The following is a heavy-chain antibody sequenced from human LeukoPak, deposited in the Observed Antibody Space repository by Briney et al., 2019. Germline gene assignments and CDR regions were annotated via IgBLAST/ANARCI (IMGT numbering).Heavy chain of an antibody. CDR3: ARANYRITMVRGVSRDY. Sequence: ASVKVSCKASGYTFTSYDINWVRQATGQGLERMGWMNPNSGNTGYAQKFQGRVTMTRNTSISTAYMELSSLRSEDTAVYYCARANYRITMVRGVSRDYWGQGTLITVSS. CDR2: MNPNSGNT. J-gene: IGHJ4*02. D-gene: IGHD3-10*01. V-gene: IGHV1-8*01. CDR1: GYTFTSYD.